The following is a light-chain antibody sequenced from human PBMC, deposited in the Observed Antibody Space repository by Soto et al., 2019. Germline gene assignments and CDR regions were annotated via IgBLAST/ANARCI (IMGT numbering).Light chain of an antibody. Sequence: TQSPGTLYLSAGERATLSFRASQIATGRLAWYQHKSGQAPRLVIYKASSLETWVPSRFSGSGSGREFRVTISSLQPDDFATYYCQQYNSYSWTFGHGPKA. CDR2: KAS. V-gene: IGKV1-5*03. CDR3: QQYNSYSWT. CDR1: QIATGR. J-gene: IGKJ1*01.